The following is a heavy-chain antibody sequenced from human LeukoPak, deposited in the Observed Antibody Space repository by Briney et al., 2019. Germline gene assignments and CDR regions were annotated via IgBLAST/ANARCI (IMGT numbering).Heavy chain of an antibody. CDR1: GFTVSTNY. CDR3: ARHLLWFGELSGGFDY. D-gene: IGHD3-10*01. J-gene: IGHJ4*02. Sequence: GGSLRLSCAAFGFTVSTNYMSWVRQAPGKGLEWVSGISGSGGSTYYADSVKGRFTISRDNSKNTLYLQMNSLRAEDTAVYYCARHLLWFGELSGGFDYWGQGTLVTVSS. V-gene: IGHV3-23*01. CDR2: ISGSGGST.